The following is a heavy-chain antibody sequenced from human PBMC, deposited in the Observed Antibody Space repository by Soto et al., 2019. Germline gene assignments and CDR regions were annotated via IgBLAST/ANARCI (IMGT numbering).Heavy chain of an antibody. V-gene: IGHV1-46*03. CDR3: ARGLGSGDY. J-gene: IGHJ4*02. CDR2: INTNGGST. Sequence: QVQLVQSGAEVKKPGASVKVSCKASGYTPTNINIHWVRQTPGQGVEWMVIINTNGGSTNYAQNFQGRVTITRDTSTSTVYMDLSSLRSEDTAVYYCARGLGSGDYWGRGTLVTVSS. CDR1: GYTPTNIN. D-gene: IGHD6-25*01.